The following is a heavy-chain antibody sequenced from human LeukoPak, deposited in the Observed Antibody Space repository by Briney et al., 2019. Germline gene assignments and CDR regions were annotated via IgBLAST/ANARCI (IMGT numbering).Heavy chain of an antibody. V-gene: IGHV3-23*01. CDR3: AKKGDSATTNPYYFDY. J-gene: IGHJ4*02. CDR2: ISGSGGTT. Sequence: GGSLRLSCAASGFSFSSYDMSWVRQAPGKGLEWVSGISGSGGTTYYADSVKGRFTISRDNSKNTLYLQMNSLRAEDTAVYYCAKKGDSATTNPYYFDYWGQGTLVTVSS. D-gene: IGHD5-18*01. CDR1: GFSFSSYD.